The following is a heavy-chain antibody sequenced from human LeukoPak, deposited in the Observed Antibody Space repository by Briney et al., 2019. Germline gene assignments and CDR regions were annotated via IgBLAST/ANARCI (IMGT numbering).Heavy chain of an antibody. CDR3: ATGGINLDF. CDR2: IKSKPDGRTT. V-gene: IGHV3-15*07. J-gene: IGHJ4*02. Sequence: PGGCLRLSCGGSGYILSNGWQNWVRQAQGKGLEWVGRIKSKPDGRTTDYAAPVKGRFTISRDDSKNTVFLQMNSLKTEDTAVYYCATGGINLDFWGQGTLVTVSS. CDR1: GYILSNGW. D-gene: IGHD5-24*01.